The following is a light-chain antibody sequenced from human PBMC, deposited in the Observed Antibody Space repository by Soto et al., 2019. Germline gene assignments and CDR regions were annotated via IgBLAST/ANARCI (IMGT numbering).Light chain of an antibody. CDR2: RTS. V-gene: IGKV3-20*01. CDR3: QQYDSSPRT. CDR1: QSVSSSY. Sequence: EIVLTQSPGTLSLSPGERATLSFRASQSVSSSYLAWYQQKPGQAPRLLIYRTSNRATGIPDRFSGSGSGTDFTLTISRLEPEHFAVYYCQQYDSSPRTFGQGTKVDIK. J-gene: IGKJ1*01.